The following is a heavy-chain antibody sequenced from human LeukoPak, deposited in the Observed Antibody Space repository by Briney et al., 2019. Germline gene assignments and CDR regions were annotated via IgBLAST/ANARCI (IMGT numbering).Heavy chain of an antibody. Sequence: PSETLSLTCTVSGGSISSYYRSWIRQPPGKGLEWIGYIYYSGSTNYNPSLKSRVTISVDTSKNQFSLKLSSVTAADTAVYYCARYSSGGWFDPWGQGTLVTVSS. CDR1: GGSISSYY. CDR2: IYYSGST. D-gene: IGHD6-25*01. J-gene: IGHJ5*02. V-gene: IGHV4-59*01. CDR3: ARYSSGGWFDP.